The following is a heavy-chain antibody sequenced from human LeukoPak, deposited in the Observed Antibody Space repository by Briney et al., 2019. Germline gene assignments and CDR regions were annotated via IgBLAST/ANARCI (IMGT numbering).Heavy chain of an antibody. J-gene: IGHJ3*02. CDR1: GGSISSSSYY. CDR2: IYYSGST. V-gene: IGHV4-39*07. CDR3: ARVHKITMVRGVIGAFDI. Sequence: SSETLSLTCTVSGGSISSSSYYWGWIRQPPGKGLEWIVSIYYSGSTYYNPSLKSRVTISVDTSKNQFSLKPSSVTAADTAVYYCARVHKITMVRGVIGAFDIWGQGTMVTVSS. D-gene: IGHD3-10*01.